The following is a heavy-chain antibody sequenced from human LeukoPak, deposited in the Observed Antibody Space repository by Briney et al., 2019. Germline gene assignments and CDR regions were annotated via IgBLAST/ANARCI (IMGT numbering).Heavy chain of an antibody. CDR2: ISGSGGGT. V-gene: IGHV3-23*01. CDR1: GFTFSSYA. J-gene: IGHJ6*02. D-gene: IGHD4-23*01. Sequence: GGSLRLSCAASGFTFSSYAMTWVRQAPGKGLEWVSVISGSGGGTYYADSVKGRFTISRDNSRNRLYLEMNSLRAEDTAVYYCAKAVTPDYYGLDVWGQGTTVTVFS. CDR3: AKAVTPDYYGLDV.